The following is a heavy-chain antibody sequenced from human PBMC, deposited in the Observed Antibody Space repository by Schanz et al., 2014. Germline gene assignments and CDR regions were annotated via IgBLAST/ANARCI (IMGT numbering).Heavy chain of an antibody. CDR1: RSTFSSYT. Sequence: VQLEQSGAEVKKPGASVKVSCTASRSTFSSYTISWVRQARGQGLEWVGRFIPILDVGNYAQQFQGRVTFTADKSTSTAYMELSSLRYEDTALYYCARGTMPGTFDIWGQGTMVTVSS. CDR2: FIPILDVG. D-gene: IGHD2-2*01. CDR3: ARGTMPGTFDI. J-gene: IGHJ3*02. V-gene: IGHV1-69*02.